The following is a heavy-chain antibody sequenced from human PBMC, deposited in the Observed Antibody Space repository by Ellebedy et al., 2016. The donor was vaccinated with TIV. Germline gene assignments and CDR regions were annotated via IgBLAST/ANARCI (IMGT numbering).Heavy chain of an antibody. V-gene: IGHV1-69*04. CDR3: ATGLIGYYNY. CDR1: GGTFSSYA. CDR2: IIPILGIA. D-gene: IGHD3-9*01. Sequence: ASVKVSCKASGGTFSSYAISWVRQAPGQGLEWMGRIIPILGIANYAQKFQGRVTMTEDTSTDTAYMELSSLRSEDTAVYYWATGLIGYYNYWGQGTLVTVSS. J-gene: IGHJ4*02.